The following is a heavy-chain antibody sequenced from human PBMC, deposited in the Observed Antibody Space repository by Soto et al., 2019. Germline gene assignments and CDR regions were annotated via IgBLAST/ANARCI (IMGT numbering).Heavy chain of an antibody. CDR2: ITPYNGNT. CDR1: NYLFGAFG. J-gene: IGHJ3*01. Sequence: QVQLVQSGAEVKNPGASVKVSCQASNYLFGAFGISWVRQAPGQGLEWMGWITPYNGNTHYAEKFQDRVTMTADKSTTKAYMEVRRLTSDDTAVDFCARISARRNDFDVWGQGTVVTVSS. V-gene: IGHV1-18*01. CDR3: ARISARRNDFDV.